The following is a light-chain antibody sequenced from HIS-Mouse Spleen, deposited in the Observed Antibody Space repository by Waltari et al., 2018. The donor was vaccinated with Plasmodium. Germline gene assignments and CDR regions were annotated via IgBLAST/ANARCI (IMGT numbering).Light chain of an antibody. V-gene: IGLV2-14*03. CDR3: SSYTSSSTLV. CDR2: AVS. Sequence: QSALTQPASVSGSPGQSITISCTGTSSDVGGYNYVCWYQQHPGKAPKLMIYAVSNRPSGVSNRFSGSKSGNTASLTISGLQAEDEADYYCSSYTSSSTLVFGTGTKVTVL. CDR1: SSDVGGYNY. J-gene: IGLJ1*01.